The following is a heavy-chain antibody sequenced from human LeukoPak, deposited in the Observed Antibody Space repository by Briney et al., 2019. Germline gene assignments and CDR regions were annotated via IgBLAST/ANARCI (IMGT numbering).Heavy chain of an antibody. Sequence: SETLSLTCTVSGGSISSYYWSWIRQPAGKGLEWIGHIYTSGSTNYNPSLTSRVTILIDKSRNQFSLKLSSVTAADTGVYYCARHTPKGDYFNYWGQGTLVTVSA. J-gene: IGHJ4*02. CDR2: IYTSGST. D-gene: IGHD2-15*01. CDR3: ARHTPKGDYFNY. V-gene: IGHV4-4*07. CDR1: GGSISSYY.